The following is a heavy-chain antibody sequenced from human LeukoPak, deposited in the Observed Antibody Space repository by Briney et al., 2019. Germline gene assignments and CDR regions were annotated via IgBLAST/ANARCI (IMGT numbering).Heavy chain of an antibody. CDR3: AKASSHGAYCGGDCYSDAFDI. D-gene: IGHD2-21*02. CDR2: ISWNSGSI. Sequence: GRSLRLSCAASGFTFDDYAMHWVRQAPGKGLEWVSGISWNSGSIGYADSVKGRFTISRDNAKNSLYLQMNSLRAEDTALYYCAKASSHGAYCGGDCYSDAFDIWGQGTMVTVSS. CDR1: GFTFDDYA. J-gene: IGHJ3*02. V-gene: IGHV3-9*01.